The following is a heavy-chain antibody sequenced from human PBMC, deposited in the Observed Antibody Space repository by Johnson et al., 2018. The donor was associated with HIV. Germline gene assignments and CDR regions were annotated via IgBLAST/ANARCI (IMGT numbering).Heavy chain of an antibody. D-gene: IGHD5-18*01. J-gene: IGHJ3*02. CDR3: SRLPTGYSRDGFDI. CDR1: GFTFSSYP. V-gene: IGHV3-30*04. Sequence: QVQLVESGGGVVQPGRSLRLSCAASGFTFSSYPMHWVRQAPGKGLEWVGVISYDGNSKYYGDSVTGRFTISRDNSKNTLYLQMNSLRAGDTVVYYCSRLPTGYSRDGFDIWGQGTMVTVSS. CDR2: ISYDGNSK.